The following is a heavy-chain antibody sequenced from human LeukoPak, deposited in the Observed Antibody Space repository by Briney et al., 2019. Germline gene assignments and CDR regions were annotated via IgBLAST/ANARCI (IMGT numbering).Heavy chain of an antibody. Sequence: ASVKVSCKASGYTFTGYYMHWVRQAPGQGLEWMGWINPNSGGTNYAQKFQGRVTMTRDTSISTAYMELSRLRSDDTAVYYCARAARSYYDSSGYGWFDPWGQGTLVTVSS. CDR3: ARAARSYYDSSGYGWFDP. D-gene: IGHD3-22*01. CDR1: GYTFTGYY. V-gene: IGHV1-2*02. J-gene: IGHJ5*02. CDR2: INPNSGGT.